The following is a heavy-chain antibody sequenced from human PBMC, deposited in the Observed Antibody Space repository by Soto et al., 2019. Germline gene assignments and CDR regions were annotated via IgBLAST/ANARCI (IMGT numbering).Heavy chain of an antibody. CDR3: AKRPWGIAAAGTARNFDY. V-gene: IGHV3-23*01. D-gene: IGHD6-13*01. CDR1: GFTFSSYA. Sequence: GGSLRLSCAASGFTFSSYAMSWVRQAPGKGLEWVSAISGSGGSTYYADSVKGRFTISRDNSKNTLYLQMNSLRAEDTAVYYCAKRPWGIAAAGTARNFDYWGQGTLVTVSS. J-gene: IGHJ4*02. CDR2: ISGSGGST.